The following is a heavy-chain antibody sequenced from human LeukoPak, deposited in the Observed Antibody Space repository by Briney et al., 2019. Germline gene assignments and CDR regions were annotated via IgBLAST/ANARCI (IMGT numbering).Heavy chain of an antibody. CDR3: ARAYDILTGRILDY. V-gene: IGHV4-4*07. CDR2: IYPSGST. J-gene: IGHJ4*02. CDR1: GGSISTYY. D-gene: IGHD3-9*01. Sequence: SETLSLTCTVSGGSISTYYWTWIRQPAGKGLEWIGRIYPSGSTNYNPSLKSRVTISVDTSKNQFSLKLSSVTAADTAVYYCARAYDILTGRILDYWGQGTLVTVSS.